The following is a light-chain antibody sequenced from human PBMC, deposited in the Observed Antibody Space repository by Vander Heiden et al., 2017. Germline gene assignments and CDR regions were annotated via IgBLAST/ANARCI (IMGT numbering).Light chain of an antibody. J-gene: IGLJ3*02. CDR3: AAWDDDLDGPV. CDR2: ADD. V-gene: IGLV1-44*01. CDR1: NSNWGINA. Sequence: QSVLTQPPSASGTPGQRVSSSCSGRNSNWGINAVNWYQHVPGTAPKLLIHADDERPSGVPDRFSASKSGTSASLAISGLQSEDEADYYCAAWDDDLDGPVFGGGTKLTVL.